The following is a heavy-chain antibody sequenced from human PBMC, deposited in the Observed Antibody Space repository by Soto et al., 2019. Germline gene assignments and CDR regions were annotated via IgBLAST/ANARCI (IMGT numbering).Heavy chain of an antibody. J-gene: IGHJ4*02. CDR2: INPSGGST. V-gene: IGHV1-46*01. CDR1: GYTFTSYY. D-gene: IGHD6-13*01. Sequence: ASVKVSCKASGYTFTSYYMHWVRPPPGQGREWMGIINPSGGSTSYAQKFQGRVTMTRDTSTSTVYMELSSLRSEDTAVYYCARYQIQQQLVHTLYYWGQGTLVTVSS. CDR3: ARYQIQQQLVHTLYY.